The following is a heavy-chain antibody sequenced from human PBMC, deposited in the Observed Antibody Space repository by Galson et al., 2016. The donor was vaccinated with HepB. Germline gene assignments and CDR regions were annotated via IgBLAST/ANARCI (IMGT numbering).Heavy chain of an antibody. Sequence: SETLSLTCTVSRASIRSRSFHWGWIRQPPGKGLEWIGSVYYDGRTSYNPSLQSRVSISIDTSKNQFSLRLSSVTAADTAVYYCSRLMGHDSSALWGQGTLVTVSS. J-gene: IGHJ4*02. CDR3: SRLMGHDSSAL. CDR1: RASIRSRSFH. D-gene: IGHD3-22*01. CDR2: VYYDGRT. V-gene: IGHV4-39*01.